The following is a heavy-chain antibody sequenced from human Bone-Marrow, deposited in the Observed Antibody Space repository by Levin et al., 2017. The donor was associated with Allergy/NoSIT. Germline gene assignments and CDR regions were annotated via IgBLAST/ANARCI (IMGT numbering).Heavy chain of an antibody. CDR3: ARDAQTSPPRNSGMDV. CDR1: GDSISRYY. J-gene: IGHJ6*02. V-gene: IGHV4-59*01. Sequence: SETLSLTCTVSGDSISRYYWSWIRQPPGKGLEWIGYIYYSGSTNYNPSLKSRVSISVDTSKNQFSLDLNFVTAADTAVYYCARDAQTSPPRNSGMDVWGQGTTVTVSS. CDR2: IYYSGST.